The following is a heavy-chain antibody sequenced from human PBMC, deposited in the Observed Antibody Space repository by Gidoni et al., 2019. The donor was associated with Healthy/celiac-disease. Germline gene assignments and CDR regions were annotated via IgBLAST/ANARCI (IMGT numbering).Heavy chain of an antibody. D-gene: IGHD6-6*01. J-gene: IGHJ4*02. CDR3: ARDSSSFFDY. Sequence: QVQLVESGGGVVQPGGSLRLSCAASGFTFSSYAMHWVRQAPGKGLEWVAVISYDGSNKYYADSVKGRFTISRDNSKNTLYLQMNSLRAEDTAVYYCARDSSSFFDYWGQGTLVTVSS. CDR1: GFTFSSYA. CDR2: ISYDGSNK. V-gene: IGHV3-30-3*01.